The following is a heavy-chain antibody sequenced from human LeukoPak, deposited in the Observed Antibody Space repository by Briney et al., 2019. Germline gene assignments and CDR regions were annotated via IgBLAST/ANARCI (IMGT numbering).Heavy chain of an antibody. V-gene: IGHV3-7*01. CDR1: GFTFSDYW. CDR3: ARGSSSLQDYFDY. J-gene: IGHJ4*02. D-gene: IGHD6-13*01. CDR2: IKQDGSEK. Sequence: GGSLRLSCVASGFTFSDYWMSWVRQAPGKGLEWVANIKQDGSEKYYVDSIKGRFTISRDNAKNSLYVQMNNLRAEDTAVYYCARGSSSLQDYFDYWGQGTLVTVSS.